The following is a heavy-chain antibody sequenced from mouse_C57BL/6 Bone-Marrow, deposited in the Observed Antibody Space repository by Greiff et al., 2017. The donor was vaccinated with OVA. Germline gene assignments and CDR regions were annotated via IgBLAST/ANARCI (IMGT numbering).Heavy chain of an antibody. CDR1: GYTFTSYW. CDR2: IDPSDSYT. CDR3: ARWGYFFAY. J-gene: IGHJ3*01. Sequence: QVQLKQPGAELVKPGASVKLSCKASGYTFTSYWMQWVKRRPGQGLEWIGEIDPSDSYTNYNQKFKGKATLTVDTSSSTAYMQLSSLTSEDSAVYYCARWGYFFAYWGQGTLVTVSA. D-gene: IGHD1-1*01. V-gene: IGHV1-50*01.